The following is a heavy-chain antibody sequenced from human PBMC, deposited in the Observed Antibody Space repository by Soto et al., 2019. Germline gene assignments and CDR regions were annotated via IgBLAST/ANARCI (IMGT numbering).Heavy chain of an antibody. CDR3: ARASYYYDSSGYYYSLGIDY. Sequence: QVQLVQSGAEVKKPGSSVKVCCKASGGTFSSYAISWVRQSPGQGLEWMGGIVPIFGTANYAQKFQGRVTLTADESTSTAYMELSSLRSEDTAVYYCARASYYYDSSGYYYSLGIDYWGQGTLVTVSS. D-gene: IGHD3-22*01. J-gene: IGHJ4*02. CDR2: IVPIFGTA. CDR1: GGTFSSYA. V-gene: IGHV1-69*01.